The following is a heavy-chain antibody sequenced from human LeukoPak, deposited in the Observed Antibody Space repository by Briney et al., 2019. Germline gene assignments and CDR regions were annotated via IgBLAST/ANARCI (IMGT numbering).Heavy chain of an antibody. D-gene: IGHD3-22*01. CDR2: INPSGGST. Sequence: ASVKVSCKASGYTFTGYYMHWVRQAPGQGLEWMGIINPSGGSTNYAQKFQGRVTMTRDTSTSTVYMELSSLRSEDTAVYYCARDDYDDRSGYQHSTRNDYWGQGTLVTVSS. J-gene: IGHJ4*02. CDR1: GYTFTGYY. V-gene: IGHV1-46*01. CDR3: ARDDYDDRSGYQHSTRNDY.